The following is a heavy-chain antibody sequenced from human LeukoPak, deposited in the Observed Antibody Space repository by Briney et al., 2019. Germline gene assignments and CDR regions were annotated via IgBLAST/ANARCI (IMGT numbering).Heavy chain of an antibody. CDR3: ARSLKD. Sequence: GGSLRLSCVASGFTFSSYAMSWVRQAPGKGLEWVSAISGSGGSTYYADSVKGRFTVSRDNAENTMFLQMNSLRAEDTAVYYCARSLKDWGQGSLVTVSS. D-gene: IGHD5/OR15-5a*01. CDR2: ISGSGGST. V-gene: IGHV3-23*01. J-gene: IGHJ4*02. CDR1: GFTFSSYA.